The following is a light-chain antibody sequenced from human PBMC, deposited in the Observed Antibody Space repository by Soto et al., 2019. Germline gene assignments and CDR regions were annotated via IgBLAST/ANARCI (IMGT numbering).Light chain of an antibody. Sequence: EIVLTQSPATLSLSPGERATLSCRASQSISSYLAWYQQKPGQAPRLLIYDASSRATGIPARFSGSGSGTDFTLTISSLEPEDFAISYCQQRSNWPRYTFGQGTKLEIK. V-gene: IGKV3-11*01. CDR3: QQRSNWPRYT. J-gene: IGKJ2*01. CDR1: QSISSY. CDR2: DAS.